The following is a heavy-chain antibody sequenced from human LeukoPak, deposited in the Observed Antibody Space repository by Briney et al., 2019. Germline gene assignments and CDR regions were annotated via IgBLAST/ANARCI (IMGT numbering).Heavy chain of an antibody. CDR3: ARTSGLGVDY. V-gene: IGHV4-61*01. Sequence: SETLSLTCTVSGGSVSSGSYYWGWIRQPPGRGLEWIGYIYYSGTTNYNPSLKSRVTISVDTSKDQFSLKLTSLTAADTAVYYCARTSGLGVDYWGQGTLVTVSS. CDR1: GGSVSSGSYY. J-gene: IGHJ4*02. D-gene: IGHD3-16*01. CDR2: IYYSGTT.